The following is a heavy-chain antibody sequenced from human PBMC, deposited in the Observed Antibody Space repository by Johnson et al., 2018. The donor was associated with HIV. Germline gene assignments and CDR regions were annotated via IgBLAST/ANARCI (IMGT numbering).Heavy chain of an antibody. CDR1: GFTFSSYW. D-gene: IGHD3-22*01. Sequence: VQLVESGGGLVQPGGSLRLSCAASGFTFSSYWMSWVRQAPGTGLEWVSGINWHGGSTGYADSVKGRFPISRDNAKTSLYLQMNSLRAEDTAVYYCAREAGYYDSSGYSDAFDIWGQGTMVTVSS. V-gene: IGHV3-20*04. CDR2: INWHGGST. J-gene: IGHJ3*02. CDR3: AREAGYYDSSGYSDAFDI.